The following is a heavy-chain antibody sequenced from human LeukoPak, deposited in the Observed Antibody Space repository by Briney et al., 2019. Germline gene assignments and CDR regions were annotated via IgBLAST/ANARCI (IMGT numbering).Heavy chain of an antibody. CDR1: GGSFSGYY. J-gene: IGHJ3*02. V-gene: IGHV4-34*01. CDR3: ARGRIDSSSYYYRGRAFDI. CDR2: INHSGST. D-gene: IGHD3-22*01. Sequence: SETLSLTCAVYGGSFSGYYWSYIPQPTGKGLEWIGEINHSGSTNYKPSLKSRVTISVDTSKNKFSLKLSSVTAADRAVYYCARGRIDSSSYYYRGRAFDIWGQGRMVTVSS.